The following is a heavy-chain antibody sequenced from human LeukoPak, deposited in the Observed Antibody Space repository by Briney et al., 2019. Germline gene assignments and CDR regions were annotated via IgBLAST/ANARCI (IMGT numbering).Heavy chain of an antibody. CDR3: STETAGNY. CDR2: FDPEDDEQ. CDR1: GHTLKDLS. V-gene: IGHV1-24*01. Sequence: ASVKVSCKAFGHTLKDLSIHWVRQAPGKGLEWLGGFDPEDDEQMYAPKFQGRVTVTEDNSIDTAYMELTSLSSDDTGVYYCSTETAGNYWGQGTLVTVSS. J-gene: IGHJ4*02.